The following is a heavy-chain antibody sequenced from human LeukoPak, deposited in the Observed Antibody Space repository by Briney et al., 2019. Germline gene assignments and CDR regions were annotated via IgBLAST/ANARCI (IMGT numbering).Heavy chain of an antibody. CDR2: ISYDGSNK. CDR1: GFTFSSYA. J-gene: IGHJ4*02. CDR3: CRAFGY. V-gene: IGHV3-30*04. D-gene: IGHD2-15*01. Sequence: GGSLRLSCAASGFTFSSYAMHWVRQAPGKGLEWVAVISYDGSNKYYADSVKGRFTISRDNSKNTLYLQMNSLRAEDTAVYYCCRAFGYWGQGTLVTVSS.